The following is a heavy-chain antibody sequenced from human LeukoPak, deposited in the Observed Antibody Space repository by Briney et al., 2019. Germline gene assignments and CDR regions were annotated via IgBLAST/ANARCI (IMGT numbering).Heavy chain of an antibody. D-gene: IGHD3-22*01. CDR2: IWYDGSNK. J-gene: IGHJ4*02. CDR3: AKDADLYYYDSSGYLDY. CDR1: GFTFSSYG. Sequence: GGSLRLSCAASGFTFSSYGMHWVRQAPGKGLERVAVIWYDGSNKYYADSVKGRFTISRDNSKNTLYLQMNSLRAEDTAVYYCAKDADLYYYDSSGYLDYWGQGTLVTVSS. V-gene: IGHV3-33*06.